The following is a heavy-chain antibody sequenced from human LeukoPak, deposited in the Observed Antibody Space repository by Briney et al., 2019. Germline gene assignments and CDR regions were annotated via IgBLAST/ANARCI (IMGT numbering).Heavy chain of an antibody. V-gene: IGHV1-2*02. Sequence: ASVKVSCKASGYTFTGYYMHWVRQAPGQGLEWMGWINPNSGGTNYAQKFQGRVTMTRDTSISTAYMELSRLRSDDTAVYYCARDLTMARGARGYWGQGTLVTVSS. CDR3: ARDLTMARGARGY. D-gene: IGHD3-10*01. CDR2: INPNSGGT. CDR1: GYTFTGYY. J-gene: IGHJ4*02.